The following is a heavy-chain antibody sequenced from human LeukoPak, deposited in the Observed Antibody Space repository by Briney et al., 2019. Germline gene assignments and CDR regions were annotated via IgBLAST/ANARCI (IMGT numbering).Heavy chain of an antibody. CDR3: ARVGWGSWSYAFDI. J-gene: IGHJ3*02. V-gene: IGHV3-21*01. CDR2: ISSSSSYI. CDR1: GFTFSSYS. Sequence: GGSLRLSCAASGFTFSSYSMNWVRQAPGKGLEWVSSISSSSSYIYYADSVKGRFTISRDNAKNSLYLQMNSLRAEDTAVYYCARVGWGSWSYAFDIWAKGQWSPSLQ. D-gene: IGHD6-13*01.